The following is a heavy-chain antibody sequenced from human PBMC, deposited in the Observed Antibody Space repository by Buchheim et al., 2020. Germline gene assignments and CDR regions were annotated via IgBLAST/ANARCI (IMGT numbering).Heavy chain of an antibody. V-gene: IGHV4-61*02. CDR1: GGSISSGSYY. CDR2: IYTSGST. Sequence: QAQLQESGPGLVKPSQTLSLTCTVSGGSISSGSYYWSWIRQPAGKGLEWIGRIYTSGSTNYNPSLKSRVTISVDTSKNQFSLKLSSVTAADTAVYYCARAGSTSWFDPWGQGTL. CDR3: ARAGSTSWFDP. D-gene: IGHD2-2*01. J-gene: IGHJ5*02.